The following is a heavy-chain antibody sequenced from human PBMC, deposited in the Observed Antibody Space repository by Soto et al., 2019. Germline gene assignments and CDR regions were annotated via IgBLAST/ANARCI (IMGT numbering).Heavy chain of an antibody. Sequence: EVQLLESGGGLVQPGGSLRLSCAASGFTFSSYAMSWVRQAPGKGLEWVSAISGSGGSTYYADSVKGRFTISRDNSKNTLYLQMNSLRAEDTAVYYSAKVGRGYSSSWYFDYWGQGTLVTVSS. CDR3: AKVGRGYSSSWYFDY. J-gene: IGHJ4*02. V-gene: IGHV3-23*01. CDR2: ISGSGGST. CDR1: GFTFSSYA. D-gene: IGHD6-13*01.